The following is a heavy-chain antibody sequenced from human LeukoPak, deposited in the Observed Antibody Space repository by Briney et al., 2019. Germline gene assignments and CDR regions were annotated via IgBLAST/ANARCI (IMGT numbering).Heavy chain of an antibody. CDR1: GFTFSNYW. CDR3: ARDDGDV. V-gene: IGHV3-7*01. J-gene: IGHJ6*04. CDR2: INEDGSGK. Sequence: GGSLRLSCVSSGFTFSNYWMKWVRQAPGKGLEWVASINEDGSGKFSVGSVKDRITISRDNTRNSLDLQINSLTVENTAIYYCARDDGDVWGTGTTVTVSS.